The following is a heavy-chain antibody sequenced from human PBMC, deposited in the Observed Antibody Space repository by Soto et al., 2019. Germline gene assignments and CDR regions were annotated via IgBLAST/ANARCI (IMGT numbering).Heavy chain of an antibody. CDR2: ISNNGINK. Sequence: PGGSLRLSCAASGFTFSTYGMHWVRQAPGKGLEWLAVISNNGINKYYADSVKGRFTISRDSSKDTLFLQMNSLRGEDTAIYYCARVIRADSTSSNFYYYSGLDVWGQGTTVTVSS. D-gene: IGHD6-6*01. V-gene: IGHV3-30*03. CDR1: GFTFSTYG. J-gene: IGHJ6*02. CDR3: ARVIRADSTSSNFYYYSGLDV.